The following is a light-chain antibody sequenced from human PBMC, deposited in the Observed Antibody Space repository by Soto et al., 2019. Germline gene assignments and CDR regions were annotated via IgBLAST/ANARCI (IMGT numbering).Light chain of an antibody. Sequence: QSVLTQPRSVSGSPGQSVTISCTGTSSDVGGYNYVSWYRQHPGKAPKLMIYDVSKRPSGVPDRFSGSKSGNTASLTISGLQAEDEADYYCCSYAGSYTLYVFGTGTRSPS. CDR2: DVS. CDR3: CSYAGSYTLYV. V-gene: IGLV2-11*01. J-gene: IGLJ1*01. CDR1: SSDVGGYNY.